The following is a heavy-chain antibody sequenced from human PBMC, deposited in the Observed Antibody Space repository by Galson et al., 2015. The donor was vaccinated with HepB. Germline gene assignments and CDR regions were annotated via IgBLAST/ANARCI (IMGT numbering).Heavy chain of an antibody. CDR2: ISAYNGNT. V-gene: IGHV1-18*01. J-gene: IGHJ6*02. CDR1: GYTFTRYG. D-gene: IGHD5-18*01. Sequence: SVKVSCKASGYTFTRYGISWVRQAPGQGLEWMGWISAYNGNTNYAQKLQGRVTMTTDTSTSTAYMELRSLRSDDTAVYYCARSQVKYSYGPIPSYYYYGMDVWGQGTTVTVSS. CDR3: ARSQVKYSYGPIPSYYYYGMDV.